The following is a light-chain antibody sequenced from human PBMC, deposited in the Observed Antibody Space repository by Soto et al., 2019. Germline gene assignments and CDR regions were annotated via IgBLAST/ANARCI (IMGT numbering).Light chain of an antibody. CDR2: DAS. Sequence: EIVLTQSPATLSLSPGERATLSCRASQSVYSYLAWYQQKPGQAPRLLIYDASNRATGIPARFSGSGSGTDFTLTISSLEPEDLAVYYCQQRANWPITFGQGTRLEIK. J-gene: IGKJ5*01. V-gene: IGKV3-11*01. CDR1: QSVYSY. CDR3: QQRANWPIT.